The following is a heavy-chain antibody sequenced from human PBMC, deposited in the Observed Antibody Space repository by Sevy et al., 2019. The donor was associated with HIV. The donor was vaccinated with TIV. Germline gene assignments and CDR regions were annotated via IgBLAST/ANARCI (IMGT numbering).Heavy chain of an antibody. CDR3: ARDCNSNTCLWGLDV. Sequence: GGSLRLSCAASGFTFSRYWMSWVRQAPGKGLEWVANIKVDGSEKYYVDSMKGRFTISRDNAKNSLYLQMNSLRAEDTAVYYCARDCNSNTCLWGLDVWGQGTTVTVSS. V-gene: IGHV3-7*03. CDR1: GFTFSRYW. D-gene: IGHD2-2*01. J-gene: IGHJ6*02. CDR2: IKVDGSEK.